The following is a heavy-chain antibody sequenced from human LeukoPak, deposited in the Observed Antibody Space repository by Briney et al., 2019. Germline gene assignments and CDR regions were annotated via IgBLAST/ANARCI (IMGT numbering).Heavy chain of an antibody. Sequence: SVKVSFKASGFTFTSSAVQWVRQARGQRLEWIGWIVVGSGNTNYAQKFQERVTITRDMSTSTAYMELSSLRSEDTAVYYCAARMYSYGYTDFDYWGQGTLVTVSS. J-gene: IGHJ4*02. CDR3: AARMYSYGYTDFDY. CDR1: GFTFTSSA. V-gene: IGHV1-58*01. CDR2: IVVGSGNT. D-gene: IGHD5-18*01.